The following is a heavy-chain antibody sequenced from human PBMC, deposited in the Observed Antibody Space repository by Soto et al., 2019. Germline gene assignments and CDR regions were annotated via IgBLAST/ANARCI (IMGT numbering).Heavy chain of an antibody. CDR3: AGRACHGGGCLKTYSYYLGMDV. Sequence: QVLLVQSGSEVKKPGSSVKVSCKASGGSLASNVISWVRQAPGQVLEWMGGIIPIFETPNYAQKFQGRITISADKFTNTVYMELGILRPDDTAVYFCAGRACHGGGCLKTYSYYLGMDVWGQGSTASVSS. V-gene: IGHV1-69*06. CDR1: GGSLASNV. CDR2: IIPIFETP. D-gene: IGHD2-8*02. J-gene: IGHJ6*02.